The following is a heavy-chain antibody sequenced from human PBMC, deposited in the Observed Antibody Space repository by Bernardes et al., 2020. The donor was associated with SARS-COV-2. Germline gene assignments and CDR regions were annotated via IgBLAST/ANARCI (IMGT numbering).Heavy chain of an antibody. D-gene: IGHD3-16*02. CDR1: GYTFSSYD. V-gene: IGHV1-18*04. CDR3: ARLPRKGGGVFDWDYGMDV. J-gene: IGHJ6*02. CDR2: ISPYYGNT. Sequence: ASVKVSCKASGYTFSSYDISWVRQAPGQGLEWMGWISPYYGNTNNAQNFQGRVTMTTDTSTSTAYMELRSLRSDDTAVYYCARLPRKGGGVFDWDYGMDVWGQGTTVTVSS.